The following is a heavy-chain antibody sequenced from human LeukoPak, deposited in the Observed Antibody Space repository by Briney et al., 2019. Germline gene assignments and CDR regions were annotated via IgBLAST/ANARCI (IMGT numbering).Heavy chain of an antibody. CDR1: GGSISSSSYY. J-gene: IGHJ4*02. CDR3: ARASLAAAGTVTRNGSY. D-gene: IGHD6-13*01. V-gene: IGHV4-30-2*01. Sequence: KASETLSLTCTVSGGSISSSSYYWGWIRQPPGKGLEWIGYSYHSGSTYYNPSLKSRVTISVDRSKNQFSLKLSSVTAADTAVYYCARASLAAAGTVTRNGSYWGQGTLVTVSS. CDR2: SYHSGST.